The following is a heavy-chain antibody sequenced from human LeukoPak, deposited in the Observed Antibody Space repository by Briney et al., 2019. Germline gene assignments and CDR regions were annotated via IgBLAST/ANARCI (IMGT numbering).Heavy chain of an antibody. J-gene: IGHJ4*02. V-gene: IGHV4-4*07. D-gene: IGHD3-22*01. CDR2: IYTSGST. Sequence: PSQTLSLTCTVSGGSISSYYWSWIRQPAGKGLEWIGRIYTSGSTNYNPSLKSRVTMSVDTSKNQFSLKLSSVTAADTAVYYCARSRGLDSSGYYYPDYWGQGTLVTVSS. CDR1: GGSISSYY. CDR3: ARSRGLDSSGYYYPDY.